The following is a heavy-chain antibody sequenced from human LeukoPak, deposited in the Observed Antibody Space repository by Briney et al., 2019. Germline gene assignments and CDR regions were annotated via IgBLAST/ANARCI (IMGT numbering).Heavy chain of an antibody. CDR2: ISSSSDYI. CDR3: VRIPNSANFPNWFDP. D-gene: IGHD4/OR15-4a*01. V-gene: IGHV3-21*01. Sequence: PGGSLRLSCAASGFTFSSSTMNWVRRAPGKGLEWVSSISSSSDYIYYADSVKGRFTISRDNAKNSLYLHMNSLRAEDTAVYYCVRIPNSANFPNWFDPWGQGTLVTVSS. CDR1: GFTFSSST. J-gene: IGHJ5*02.